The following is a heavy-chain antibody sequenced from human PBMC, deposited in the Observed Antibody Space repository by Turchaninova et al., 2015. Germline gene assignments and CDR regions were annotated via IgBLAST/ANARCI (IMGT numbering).Heavy chain of an antibody. J-gene: IGHJ4*01. CDR3: AADPGLQSFE. CDR2: IVVGSGKT. V-gene: IGHV1-58*01. Sequence: QMQLVQSGPEVKKPGTSVKVSCKASGFTFLNSAVQWVRQARGQRLELMGWIVVGSGKTDNAQKFRGRVTITRDMSTSTAYRELSSLRSDDTAVYYCAADPGLQSFEWGQGTLVTVSS. CDR1: GFTFLNSA. D-gene: IGHD3-16*01.